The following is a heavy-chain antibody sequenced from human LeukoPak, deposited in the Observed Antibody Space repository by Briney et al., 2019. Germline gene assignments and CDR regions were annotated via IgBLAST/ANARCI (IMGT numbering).Heavy chain of an antibody. CDR1: GYTFTSDD. D-gene: IGHD6-19*01. Sequence: ASVKVSCKASGYTFTSDDINWERQATGQGLEWMGWMNPNSGNTGYAQKFQGRVTMTRNTSISTAYMELSSLRSEDTAVYYCARGRYSSGWSRRYFDYWGQGTLVTVSS. CDR3: ARGRYSSGWSRRYFDY. V-gene: IGHV1-8*01. J-gene: IGHJ4*02. CDR2: MNPNSGNT.